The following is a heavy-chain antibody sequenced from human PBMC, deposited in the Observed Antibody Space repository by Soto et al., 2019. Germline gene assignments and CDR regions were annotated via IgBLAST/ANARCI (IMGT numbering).Heavy chain of an antibody. CDR3: TRGPRPISTGTGAY. J-gene: IGHJ4*02. D-gene: IGHD3-10*01. Sequence: GGSLRLSCAASGFIFKVYWMHWVRQSPGKGLVWISRIYNDGTYSDYADSVRGRFTISRDSVNDTLYLQMNNLRAEDSGLYYCTRGPRPISTGTGAYWGQGTQVTVSS. V-gene: IGHV3-74*01. CDR2: IYNDGTYS. CDR1: GFIFKVYW.